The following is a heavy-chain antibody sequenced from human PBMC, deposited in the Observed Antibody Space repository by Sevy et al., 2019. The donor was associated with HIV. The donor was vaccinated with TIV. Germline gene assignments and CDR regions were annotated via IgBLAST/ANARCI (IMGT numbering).Heavy chain of an antibody. Sequence: GGSLRLSCAASGFTFSSYGMHWVRQAPGKGLGWVAVISYDGSNKYYADSVKGRFTISRDNSKNTLYLQINSLRAEDTAVYYCAGGHTQLSWFDPWGQGTLVTVSS. D-gene: IGHD1-1*01. CDR1: GFTFSSYG. J-gene: IGHJ5*02. CDR2: ISYDGSNK. V-gene: IGHV3-30*03. CDR3: AGGHTQLSWFDP.